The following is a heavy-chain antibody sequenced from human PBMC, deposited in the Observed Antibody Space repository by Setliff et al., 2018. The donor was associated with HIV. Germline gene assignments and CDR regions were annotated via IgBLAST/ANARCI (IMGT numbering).Heavy chain of an antibody. V-gene: IGHV1-69*05. Sequence: GASVKVSCKASGGTFSSYAISWVRQAPGQGLEWMGGIIPIFGTANYAQKFQGRVTITTDESTSTAYMELSSLRSEDTAVYYYARDTNYYDSSGYYLGAFDIWGQGTMVTVSS. CDR1: GGTFSSYA. J-gene: IGHJ3*02. D-gene: IGHD3-22*01. CDR2: IIPIFGTA. CDR3: ARDTNYYDSSGYYLGAFDI.